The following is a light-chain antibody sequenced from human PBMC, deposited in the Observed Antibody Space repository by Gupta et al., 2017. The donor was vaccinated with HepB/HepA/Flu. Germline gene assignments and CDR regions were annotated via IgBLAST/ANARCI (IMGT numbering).Light chain of an antibody. J-gene: IGLJ2*01. CDR2: LNN. Sequence: QSVLPPPPSASAAPGQKVTVPWSGTSSNIDTNTVDWYQQFPGSAPRLLIWLNNPRPSGVSDRFSGSKSGNSASLAINGAQSEDEATYCCSVWDDSRQVVFGGGTKLTVL. V-gene: IGLV1-44*01. CDR3: SVWDDSRQVV. CDR1: SSNIDTNT.